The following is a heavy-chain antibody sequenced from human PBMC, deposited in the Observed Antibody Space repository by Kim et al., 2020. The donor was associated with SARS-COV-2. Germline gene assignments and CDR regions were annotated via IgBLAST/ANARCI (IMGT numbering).Heavy chain of an antibody. Sequence: ASVKVSCKASGYTFTSYYMHWVRQAPGQGLEWMGIINPSGGSTSYAQKFQGRVTMTRDTSTSTVYMELSSLRSEDTAVYYCARSQRCSGGSCYRLGWFDPWGQGTLVTVSS. CDR2: INPSGGST. J-gene: IGHJ5*02. CDR1: GYTFTSYY. V-gene: IGHV1-46*01. CDR3: ARSQRCSGGSCYRLGWFDP. D-gene: IGHD2-15*01.